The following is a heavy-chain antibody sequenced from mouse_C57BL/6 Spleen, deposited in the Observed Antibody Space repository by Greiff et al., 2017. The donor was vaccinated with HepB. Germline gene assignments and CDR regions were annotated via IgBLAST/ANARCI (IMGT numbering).Heavy chain of an antibody. V-gene: IGHV1-22*01. CDR2: INPNNGGT. CDR1: GYTFTDYN. D-gene: IGHD3-1*01. Sequence: EVQLQQSGPELVKPGASVKMSCKASGYTFTDYNMHWVKQSHGKSLEWIGSINPNNGGTSYNQKFKGKATLTVNKSSSTAYMELRSLTSEDSAVYYFARWRDGPYWYFEVWGTGTTVTVSS. CDR3: ARWRDGPYWYFEV. J-gene: IGHJ1*03.